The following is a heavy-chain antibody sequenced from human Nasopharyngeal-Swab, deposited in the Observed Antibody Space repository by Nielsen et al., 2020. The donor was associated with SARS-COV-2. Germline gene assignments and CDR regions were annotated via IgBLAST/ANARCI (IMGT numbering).Heavy chain of an antibody. Sequence: GESLKISCAASGFTFSSYWMSWVRQAPGKGLEWVAHIKQSGSAQYYVDSVKGRFTISRDNAKNSLFLQMNGLRAEDTAVYYCARYCSTTSCPRGFDYWGQGTLVTVSS. CDR3: ARYCSTTSCPRGFDY. J-gene: IGHJ4*02. V-gene: IGHV3-7*01. CDR2: IKQSGSAQ. CDR1: GFTFSSYW. D-gene: IGHD2-2*01.